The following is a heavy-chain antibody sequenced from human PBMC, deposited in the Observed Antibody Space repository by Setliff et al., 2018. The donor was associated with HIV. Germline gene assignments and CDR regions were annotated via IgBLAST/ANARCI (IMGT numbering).Heavy chain of an antibody. V-gene: IGHV3-21*01. Sequence: GGSLRLSCAASGFTFSTYSMNWVRQAPGKGLEWVSSISSTGTYIYYADSMKGRFTISRDTSKNSLFLQMDNLRVEDTGIYFCAKFRNRDLDYWGQGTPVTVSS. D-gene: IGHD1-1*01. J-gene: IGHJ4*02. CDR3: AKFRNRDLDY. CDR2: ISSTGTYI. CDR1: GFTFSTYS.